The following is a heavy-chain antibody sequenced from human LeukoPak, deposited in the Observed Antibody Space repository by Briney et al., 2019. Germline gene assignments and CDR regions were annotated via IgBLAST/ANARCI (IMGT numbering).Heavy chain of an antibody. V-gene: IGHV1-18*01. CDR2: ISAYNGNT. D-gene: IGHD3-16*01. J-gene: IGHJ4*02. CDR1: GYTFTSYG. CDR3: ARDSYTNYVNYFDY. Sequence: ASVKVSCKAPGYTFTSYGISWVRQAPGQGLEWMGWISAYNGNTNYAQKLQGRVTMTTDTSTSTAYMELRSLRSDDTAVYYCARDSYTNYVNYFDYWGQGTLVTVSS.